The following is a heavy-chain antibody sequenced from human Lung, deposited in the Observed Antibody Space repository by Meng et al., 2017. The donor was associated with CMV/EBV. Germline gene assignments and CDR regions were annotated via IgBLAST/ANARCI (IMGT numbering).Heavy chain of an antibody. V-gene: IGHV3-30*02. D-gene: IGHD1-26*01. Sequence: SCTASGFYFSDYGMHWVRQAPGKGLEWVTFIHYDESDKYYTDSVKGRFTISRDNSKETLYLQMNSLRAEDTAVYYCARSYNGKYYPPYYYYYYGMDVWXQGTTVTVSS. CDR1: GFYFSDYG. CDR3: ARSYNGKYYPPYYYYYYGMDV. J-gene: IGHJ6*02. CDR2: IHYDESDK.